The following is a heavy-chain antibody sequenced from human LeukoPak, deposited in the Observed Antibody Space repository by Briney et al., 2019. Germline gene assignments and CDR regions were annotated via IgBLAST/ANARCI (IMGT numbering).Heavy chain of an antibody. CDR2: IYYSGST. J-gene: IGHJ4*02. D-gene: IGHD1-26*01. CDR1: AGSISSHY. CDR3: ARVGSGSHRVVDY. V-gene: IGHV4-59*06. Sequence: SETLSLTCSVSAGSISSHYWSWIRQPPGKGLEWIGYIYYSGSTYYNTSLKSRVTIPVDTSKNQFSLKLSSVTAADTAVYYCARVGSGSHRVVDYWGQGTLVTVSS.